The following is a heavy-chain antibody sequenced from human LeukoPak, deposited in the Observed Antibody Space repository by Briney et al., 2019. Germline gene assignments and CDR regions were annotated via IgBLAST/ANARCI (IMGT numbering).Heavy chain of an antibody. D-gene: IGHD2-21*02. Sequence: HINPDGRDTYYVDSVKGRFTISRDNAQNSMYLQMNSLRVEDTAVYYCATWGDTTAEYFQRWGQGTLVTVSS. V-gene: IGHV3-7*01. CDR3: ATWGDTTAEYFQR. CDR2: INPDGRDT. J-gene: IGHJ1*01.